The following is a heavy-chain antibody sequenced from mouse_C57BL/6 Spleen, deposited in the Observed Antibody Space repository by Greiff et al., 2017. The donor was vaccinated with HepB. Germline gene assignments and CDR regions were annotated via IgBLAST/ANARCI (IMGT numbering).Heavy chain of an antibody. Sequence: VQLKQSGPELVKPGASVKIPCKASGYTFTDYNMDWVKQSHGKSLEWIGDINPNNGGTIYNQKFKGKATLTVDKSSSTAYMELRSLTSEDTAVYYCARHYYGSRDYAMDYWGQGTSVTVSS. CDR2: INPNNGGT. J-gene: IGHJ4*01. CDR3: ARHYYGSRDYAMDY. D-gene: IGHD1-1*01. V-gene: IGHV1-18*01. CDR1: GYTFTDYN.